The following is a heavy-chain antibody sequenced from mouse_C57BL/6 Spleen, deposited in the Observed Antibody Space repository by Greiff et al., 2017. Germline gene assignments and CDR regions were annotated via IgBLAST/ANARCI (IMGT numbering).Heavy chain of an antibody. Sequence: VQLQQSGPVLVKPGASVKMSCKASGYTFTDYYMNWVKQSHGKSLEWIGVINPYNGGTSYNQKFKGKDTLTVDTSSSTAYMELNSLTSEDSAVYYCAAYLLWGYWGQGTTLTVSS. CDR2: INPYNGGT. CDR3: AAYLLWGY. J-gene: IGHJ2*01. CDR1: GYTFTDYY. V-gene: IGHV1-19*01. D-gene: IGHD2-1*01.